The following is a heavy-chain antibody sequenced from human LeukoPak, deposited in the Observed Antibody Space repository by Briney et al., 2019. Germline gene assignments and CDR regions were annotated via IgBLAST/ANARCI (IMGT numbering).Heavy chain of an antibody. V-gene: IGHV5-51*01. D-gene: IGHD3-10*01. CDR1: GYSFTSYW. CDR2: IYPGDSDT. Sequence: GESLKISCKGSGYSFTSYWIGWVRQMPGKGLEWMGIIYPGDSDTRYSPSFQGQVTISADKSISTAYLQWSSLKASDTAMYYCARHNWAGFTMVRGVAFDIWGQGTMVTVSS. CDR3: ARHNWAGFTMVRGVAFDI. J-gene: IGHJ3*02.